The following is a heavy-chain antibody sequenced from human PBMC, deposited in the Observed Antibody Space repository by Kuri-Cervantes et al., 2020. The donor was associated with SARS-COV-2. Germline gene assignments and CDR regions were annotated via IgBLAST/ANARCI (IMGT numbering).Heavy chain of an antibody. CDR1: GGSISSGSYY. CDR2: IYTSGST. J-gene: IGHJ4*02. CDR3: ASSRASMITFGGVIDNFDY. Sequence: LRLSCTVSGGSISSGSYYWSWIRQPAGKGLEWIGRIYTSGSTNYNPSFKSRVTISVDTSENRFSLKLSSVTAADTAVYYCASSRASMITFGGVIDNFDYWGQGTLVTVSS. D-gene: IGHD3-16*02. V-gene: IGHV4-61*02.